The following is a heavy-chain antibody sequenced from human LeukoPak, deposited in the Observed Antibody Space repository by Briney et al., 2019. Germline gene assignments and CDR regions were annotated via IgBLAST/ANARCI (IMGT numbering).Heavy chain of an antibody. Sequence: GGSLRLSRAASGFIFSTYGMHWVRQAPGKGLEWVAFIRYDGSNKYYADSVKGRFTISRDNSKNTLYLQMNSLRPEDTAVYYCASIITMVRGVPAGAFDIWGQGTMVTVSS. CDR3: ASIITMVRGVPAGAFDI. J-gene: IGHJ3*02. CDR2: IRYDGSNK. V-gene: IGHV3-30*02. CDR1: GFIFSTYG. D-gene: IGHD3-10*01.